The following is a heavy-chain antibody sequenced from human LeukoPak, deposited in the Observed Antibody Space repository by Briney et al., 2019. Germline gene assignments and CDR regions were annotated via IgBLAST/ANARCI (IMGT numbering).Heavy chain of an antibody. D-gene: IGHD3-10*01. V-gene: IGHV4-39*01. J-gene: IGHJ4*02. CDR2: IYYSGST. CDR1: GGSISSSSYY. Sequence: SETLSLTCTVSGGSISSSSYYWGWIRQPPGKGLEWIGSIYYSGSTYYNPSLKSRVTISVDTSKNQFSLKLSSVTAADTAVYYCASSRNSRMVRGVISYIGYWGQGTLVTVPS. CDR3: ASSRNSRMVRGVISYIGY.